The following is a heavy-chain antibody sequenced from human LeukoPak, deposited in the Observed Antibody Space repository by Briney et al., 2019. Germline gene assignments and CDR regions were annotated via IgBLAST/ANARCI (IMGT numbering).Heavy chain of an antibody. J-gene: IGHJ6*02. V-gene: IGHV1-18*01. CDR2: ISAYNGNT. D-gene: IGHD3-3*01. Sequence: ASVKVSFKASGYTFTSYGISWVRQAPGQGLEWMGWISAYNGNTNYAQKLQGRVTMTTDTSTSTAYMELRSLRSDDTAVYYCARDPGRSGYYTPSPYYYGMDVWGQGTTVTVSS. CDR1: GYTFTSYG. CDR3: ARDPGRSGYYTPSPYYYGMDV.